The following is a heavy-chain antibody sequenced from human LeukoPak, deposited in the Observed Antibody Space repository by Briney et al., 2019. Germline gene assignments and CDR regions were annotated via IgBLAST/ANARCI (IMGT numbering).Heavy chain of an antibody. D-gene: IGHD2-15*01. CDR1: AYTFSIYN. J-gene: IGHJ4*02. Sequence: GASVNVSFKASAYTFSIYNMHWMRQAPGQGLEWMGIITPSNGVTSYAWNFRGRITMTRDTSTSTVYMDLNSLKSDDTAVYYCAGEVAATLFFDSWGQGTLVTVSS. V-gene: IGHV1-46*01. CDR2: ITPSNGVT. CDR3: AGEVAATLFFDS.